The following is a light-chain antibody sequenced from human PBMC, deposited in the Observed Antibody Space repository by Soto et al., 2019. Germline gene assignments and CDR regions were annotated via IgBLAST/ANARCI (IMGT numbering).Light chain of an antibody. CDR3: QRYNRYAVT. V-gene: IGKV1-5*01. J-gene: IGKJ1*01. Sequence: DIQMTQSPSTLSASVGDRVTITCRASQSASTFLAWYQRKPGQAPKLLIYDASTLQSGVPSRFSASGSGTEFALTISGLQPDDFAVYYCQRYNRYAVTFGQGTKVDIK. CDR2: DAS. CDR1: QSASTF.